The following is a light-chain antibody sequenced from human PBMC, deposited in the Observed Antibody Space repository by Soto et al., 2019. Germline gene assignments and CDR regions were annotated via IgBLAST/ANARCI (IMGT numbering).Light chain of an antibody. CDR3: QQYFGPPQT. V-gene: IGKV4-1*01. CDR1: QSVLHSSNNKNY. Sequence: DIVMTQSPDSLAVSLGERATINCRSSQSVLHSSNNKNYLAWYQQKPGQPPKLLIYWASTRESGVPDRFSGSGSGTDFPLTISSLQAEDVAIYCCQQYFGPPQTFGQWTKVQI. J-gene: IGKJ1*01. CDR2: WAS.